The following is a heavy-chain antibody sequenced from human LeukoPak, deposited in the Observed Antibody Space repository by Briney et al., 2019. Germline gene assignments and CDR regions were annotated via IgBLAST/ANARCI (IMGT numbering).Heavy chain of an antibody. Sequence: GGSLRLSCAASGFTFSSYEMNWVRQAPGKGLEWVSYISSSGSTIYYADSEKGRFTISRDNAKNSLYLQMNSLRAGDTAVYYCARDAYQVAGSTLNDYWGQGTLVTVSS. V-gene: IGHV3-48*03. J-gene: IGHJ4*02. CDR3: ARDAYQVAGSTLNDY. CDR1: GFTFSSYE. D-gene: IGHD3-16*01. CDR2: ISSSGSTI.